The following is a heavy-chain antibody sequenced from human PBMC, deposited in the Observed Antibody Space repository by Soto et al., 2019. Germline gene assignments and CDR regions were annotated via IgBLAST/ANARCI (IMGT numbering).Heavy chain of an antibody. CDR2: IGADNGDT. V-gene: IGHV1-18*01. CDR1: GYTFSTYG. J-gene: IGHJ5*02. D-gene: IGHD1-1*01. CDR3: ARDWKGAEGFDP. Sequence: QVQLVPSGAEVKKPGASVKVSCKASGYTFSTYGFSWVRQAPGQGLEWMGWIGADNGDTNYAQNFQGRVTLTTDTSTTTSSRELRSLTSDDTAVYFCARDWKGAEGFDPWGQGTLVTVSS.